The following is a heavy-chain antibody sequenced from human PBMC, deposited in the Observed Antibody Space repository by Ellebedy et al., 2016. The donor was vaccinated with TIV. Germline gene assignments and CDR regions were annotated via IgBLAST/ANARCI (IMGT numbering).Heavy chain of an antibody. CDR2: ISDSGGNT. CDR3: ARDPVGVGPAFDI. V-gene: IGHV3-23*01. CDR1: GLTFSSHA. Sequence: GESLKISCAASGLTFSSHAMSWVRQAPGKGLEWVSSISDSGGNTYYADSVKGRFTISRDNSKNTLYLQMNSLRAEGTAVYYCARDPVGVGPAFDIWGQGTMVTVSS. D-gene: IGHD4-23*01. J-gene: IGHJ3*02.